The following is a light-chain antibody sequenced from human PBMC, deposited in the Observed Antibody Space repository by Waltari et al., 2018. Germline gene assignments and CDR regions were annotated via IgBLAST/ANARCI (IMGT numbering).Light chain of an antibody. V-gene: IGKV1-39*01. CDR2: ATS. Sequence: DIQMTQSPSPLSASVGDRVTITCRANQTISSYFNWYQQQPGKAPRLLIYATSSLQSGVPSRFSGSRSGTDCTLTISSLHPEDFATYYCQQYNDDPRTFGQGTEVEFK. J-gene: IGKJ1*01. CDR1: QTISSY. CDR3: QQYNDDPRT.